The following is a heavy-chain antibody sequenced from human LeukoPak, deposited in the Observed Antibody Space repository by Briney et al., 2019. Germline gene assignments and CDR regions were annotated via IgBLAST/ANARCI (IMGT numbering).Heavy chain of an antibody. CDR1: GGTFSSYA. D-gene: IGHD6-19*01. J-gene: IGHJ3*02. CDR2: IIPIFRTA. V-gene: IGHV1-69*05. CDR3: AKPLIAVAGTSASDI. Sequence: SVKVSCKASGGTFSSYAISWVRQAPGQELEWMGRIIPIFRTANYAQKFQGRVTITTDESTSTAYMELSSLRSEDTAVYYCAKPLIAVAGTSASDIWGQGTMVTVSS.